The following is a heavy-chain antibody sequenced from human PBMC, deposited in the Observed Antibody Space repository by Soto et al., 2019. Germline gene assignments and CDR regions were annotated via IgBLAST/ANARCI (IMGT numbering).Heavy chain of an antibody. Sequence: ASETLSLTCAVYGGSFRGYYWSWIRQPPGKGLEWIGEINHRGSANYNPSVKSRVTISVDTSKNQFSLKLSSVTAADTAMYYCARGSRVKIPAATGRDYYYHGLDVWAQGTAVT. D-gene: IGHD1-26*01. V-gene: IGHV4-34*01. CDR3: ARGSRVKIPAATGRDYYYHGLDV. CDR1: GGSFRGYY. J-gene: IGHJ6*02. CDR2: INHRGSA.